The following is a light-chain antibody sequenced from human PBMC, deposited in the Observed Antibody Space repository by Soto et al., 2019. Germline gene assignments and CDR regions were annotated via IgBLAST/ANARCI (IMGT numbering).Light chain of an antibody. Sequence: EIVLTQSPGTLSLSPGERATLSCRASQSVSSCYLAWYQQKPGQAPRLLIYGASSRATGIPDRFSGGGSGTDFTLTISRLEPEDFAVYYCQQYGSSPGTFGGGTKVEIK. CDR2: GAS. CDR1: QSVSSCY. V-gene: IGKV3-20*01. CDR3: QQYGSSPGT. J-gene: IGKJ4*01.